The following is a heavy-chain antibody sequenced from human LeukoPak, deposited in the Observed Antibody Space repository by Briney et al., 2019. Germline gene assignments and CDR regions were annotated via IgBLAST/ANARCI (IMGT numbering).Heavy chain of an antibody. CDR3: ARAVVPAAMKYYDILTGHLRGAFDI. J-gene: IGHJ3*02. CDR1: GYTFTSYG. V-gene: IGHV1-18*01. CDR2: ISAYNGNT. D-gene: IGHD3-9*01. Sequence: ASVKVSCKASGYTFTSYGISWVRQAPGQGLEWMGWISAYNGNTNYAQKLQGRVTMTTDTSTSTAYMELRSLRSDDTAVYYCARAVVPAAMKYYDILTGHLRGAFDIWGQGTMVTVSS.